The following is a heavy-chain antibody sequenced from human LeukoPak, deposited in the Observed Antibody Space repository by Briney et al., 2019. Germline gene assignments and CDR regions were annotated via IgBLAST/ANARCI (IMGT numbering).Heavy chain of an antibody. Sequence: ASVKVSCKASGGTFSSYAISWVGQAPGQGLEWMGRIIPILGIANYAQKFQGRVTITADKSTSTAYMELSSLRSEDTAVYYCARDRAIRLGELSSHFDYWGQGTLVTVSS. J-gene: IGHJ4*02. D-gene: IGHD3-16*02. CDR3: ARDRAIRLGELSSHFDY. CDR2: IIPILGIA. V-gene: IGHV1-69*04. CDR1: GGTFSSYA.